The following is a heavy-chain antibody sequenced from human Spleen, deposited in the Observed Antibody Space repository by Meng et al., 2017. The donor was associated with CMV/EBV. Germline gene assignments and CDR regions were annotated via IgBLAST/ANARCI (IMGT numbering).Heavy chain of an antibody. J-gene: IGHJ4*02. Sequence: VSGASIISSIWCGCDRPSPGMGLEWIGEIYGGGSTNYNPSLKSRVTISVDSSKNQFSLKLTSVTAADTAVYYCARDTESSWYVYFDYWGQGTLVTVSS. CDR3: ARDTESSWYVYFDY. D-gene: IGHD6-13*01. V-gene: IGHV4-4*02. CDR1: GASIISSIW. CDR2: IYGGGST.